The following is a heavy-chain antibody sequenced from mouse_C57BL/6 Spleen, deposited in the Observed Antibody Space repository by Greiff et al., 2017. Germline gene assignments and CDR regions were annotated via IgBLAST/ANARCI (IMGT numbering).Heavy chain of an antibody. CDR1: GYAFSSYW. Sequence: VQLQQSGAELVKPGASVKISCKASGYAFSSYWMNWVKQRPGKGLEWIGQIYPGDGDTNYTGKFKGKATLTADKSSSTAYMQLSSLTSEDSAVYFCARSGDGYYVFDYWGQGTTLTVSS. J-gene: IGHJ2*01. CDR3: ARSGDGYYVFDY. D-gene: IGHD2-3*01. CDR2: IYPGDGDT. V-gene: IGHV1-80*01.